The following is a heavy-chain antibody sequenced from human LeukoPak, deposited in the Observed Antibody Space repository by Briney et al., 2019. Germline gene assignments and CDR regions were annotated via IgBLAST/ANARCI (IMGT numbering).Heavy chain of an antibody. CDR3: ARTGRRGYFDF. Sequence: SGTLSLTCAVSGGSISSSNWWSWVRQPPGKGLEWIGEIYHSGSTNYNPSLKSRVTTSVDKSKNQFSLKLSSVTAADTAVYYCARTGRRGYFDFWGRGTLVTVSS. J-gene: IGHJ2*01. CDR1: GGSISSSNW. CDR2: IYHSGST. V-gene: IGHV4-4*02. D-gene: IGHD1-14*01.